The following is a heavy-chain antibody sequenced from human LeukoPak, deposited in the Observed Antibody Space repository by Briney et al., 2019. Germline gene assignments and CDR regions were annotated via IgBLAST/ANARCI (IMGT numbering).Heavy chain of an antibody. V-gene: IGHV1-2*02. D-gene: IGHD2-15*01. J-gene: IGHJ6*02. CDR1: GYTFTGYY. Sequence: ASVKVSFKASGYTFTGYYMHWVRQAPGQGLEWMGWINPNSGGTHYAQKFQGRVTMTRDTSISTAYMELSRLRSDDTAVYYCATDYCSGGSFYPGNYYYYGMDVWGQGTTVTVSS. CDR2: INPNSGGT. CDR3: ATDYCSGGSFYPGNYYYYGMDV.